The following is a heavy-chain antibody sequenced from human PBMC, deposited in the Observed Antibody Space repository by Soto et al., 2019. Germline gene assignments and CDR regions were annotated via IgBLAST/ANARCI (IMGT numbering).Heavy chain of an antibody. J-gene: IGHJ4*02. CDR1: GGSISSDGYY. V-gene: IGHV4-31*03. Sequence: NPSETLSLTCTVSGGSISSDGYYWSWIRQHPGEGLEWIGYIYYSGSTYYNPSLESRIAISVDTSKNQFSLKLNSVTAADTAMYYCAGARGTCSGGICYVNFDYWGQGTLVTVSS. D-gene: IGHD2-15*01. CDR3: AGARGTCSGGICYVNFDY. CDR2: IYYSGST.